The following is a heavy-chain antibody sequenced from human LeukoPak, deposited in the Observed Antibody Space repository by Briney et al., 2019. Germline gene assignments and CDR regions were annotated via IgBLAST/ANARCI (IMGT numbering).Heavy chain of an antibody. CDR3: ARPYDSSGYYYVGAFDI. V-gene: IGHV3-20*04. J-gene: IGHJ3*02. D-gene: IGHD3-22*01. CDR1: GFTFDDYG. CDR2: INWNGGST. Sequence: GGSLRLSCAASGFTFDDYGMSWVRQAPGEGLEWVPGINWNGGSTGYADSVKGRFTISRDNAKNSLYLQMNSLRAEDTALYYCARPYDSSGYYYVGAFDIWGQGTMVTVSS.